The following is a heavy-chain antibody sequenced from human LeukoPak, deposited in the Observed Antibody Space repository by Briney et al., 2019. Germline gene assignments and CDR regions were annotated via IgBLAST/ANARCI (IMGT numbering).Heavy chain of an antibody. J-gene: IGHJ4*02. D-gene: IGHD2-2*01. Sequence: GGSLRLSCAASGFTFSNAWMSWVRQAPGKGLEWVGRIKSKTDAGTTDYAAPVKGRFTISTDDSKNTLYLQMNSLKTEDTAVYYCTTDWSGIVVVPAAMFDYWGQGTLVTVSS. CDR3: TTDWSGIVVVPAAMFDY. CDR1: GFTFSNAW. V-gene: IGHV3-15*01. CDR2: IKSKTDAGTT.